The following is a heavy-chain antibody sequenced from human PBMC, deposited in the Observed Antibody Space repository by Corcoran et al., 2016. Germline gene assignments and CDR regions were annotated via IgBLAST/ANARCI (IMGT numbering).Heavy chain of an antibody. CDR3: ARILGATVRQKYYYYYGMDV. V-gene: IGHV2-26*01. Sequence: QVTLKESGPVLVKPTETLTLTCTVSGFSLSNARMGVSWIRQPPGKALEWLAHIFSNDEKSYSTSLKSRLTISKDTSKSQVVLTMTNMDPVDTATYYCARILGATVRQKYYYYYGMDVWGQGTTVTVSS. D-gene: IGHD4-17*01. CDR1: GFSLSNARMG. J-gene: IGHJ6*02. CDR2: IFSNDEK.